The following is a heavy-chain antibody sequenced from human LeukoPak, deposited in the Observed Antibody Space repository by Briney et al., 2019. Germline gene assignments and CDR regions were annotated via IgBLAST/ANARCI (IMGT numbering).Heavy chain of an antibody. CDR3: ARGRITSSWYYFDY. V-gene: IGHV3-74*01. CDR1: GFTFSGYW. D-gene: IGHD6-13*01. CDR2: INTDGSST. J-gene: IGHJ4*02. Sequence: GGSLRLSCAASGFTFSGYWMHWVRQAPGKGLVWVSRINTDGSSTTYADSVKGRFTISRDNAKNTLYMQMNSLRVEGTAVYYCARGRITSSWYYFDYWGQGALVTVSS.